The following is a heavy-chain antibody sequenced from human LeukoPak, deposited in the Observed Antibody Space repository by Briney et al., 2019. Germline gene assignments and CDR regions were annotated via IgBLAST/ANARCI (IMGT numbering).Heavy chain of an antibody. CDR2: IKQDGSER. V-gene: IGHV3-7*03. Sequence: GGSLRLSCAVSGFTFSSYWMTWVRQAPGKGLEWVANIKQDGSERNYVDSVKGRFTISRDNAKNSLYLQMNTLRDEDTAVYYCATGAGCGYWDQGTLVTVSS. J-gene: IGHJ4*02. CDR3: ATGAGCGY. D-gene: IGHD6-19*01. CDR1: GFTFSSYW.